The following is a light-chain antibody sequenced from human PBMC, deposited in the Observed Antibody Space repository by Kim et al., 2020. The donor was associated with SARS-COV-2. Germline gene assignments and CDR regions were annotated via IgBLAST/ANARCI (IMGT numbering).Light chain of an antibody. CDR3: AAWDDSLNGPL. Sequence: SQRVTITSSGSSANIGSNPVTWYQQLPGKAPNLLFYYDSLLPSGVSDRFSGSKSGTSASLTISGLQSEDEADYYCAAWDDSLNGPLFGGGTQLTVL. J-gene: IGLJ2*01. CDR1: SANIGSNP. CDR2: YDS. V-gene: IGLV1-36*01.